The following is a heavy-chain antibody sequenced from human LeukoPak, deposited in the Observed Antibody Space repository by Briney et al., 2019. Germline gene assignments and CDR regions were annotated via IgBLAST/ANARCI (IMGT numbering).Heavy chain of an antibody. CDR3: ARPISGFYSDY. D-gene: IGHD3-3*01. V-gene: IGHV4-59*01. J-gene: IGHJ4*02. CDR2: IYYSGST. CDR1: GASLKNYY. Sequence: SETLSLTCDVSGASLKNYYWNWIRQPPGKGLEWIGYIYYSGSTKYNPSLKSRVTISIDTSKNQFSLKLSSVTAAGTAVYYCARPISGFYSDYWGQGTLVTVSS.